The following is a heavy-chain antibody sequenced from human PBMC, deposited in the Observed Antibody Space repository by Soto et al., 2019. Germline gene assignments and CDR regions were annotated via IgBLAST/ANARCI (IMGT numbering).Heavy chain of an antibody. V-gene: IGHV4-4*09. J-gene: IGHJ3*02. CDR1: GVSISSYY. CDR3: ARVDSGVYAFNI. CDR2: IYSGGSS. Sequence: QVQLQESGPGLVKPSETLFLTCTVSGVSISSYYWSWIRQSPGKGLEWLGYIYSGGSSSYNPSLRSRVTILVDMSKNQFSLRLTSVTASDTAVYYCARVDSGVYAFNIWGQGTAVTVSS. D-gene: IGHD6-19*01.